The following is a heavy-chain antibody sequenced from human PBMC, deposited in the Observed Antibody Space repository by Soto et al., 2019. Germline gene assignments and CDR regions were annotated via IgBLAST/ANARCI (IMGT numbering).Heavy chain of an antibody. Sequence: SETLSLTCTVSGASISCYYWSWIRKSAGKGLEWIGRIYATGTTDYNPSLKSRVMMSVDTSKKQFSLKLRSVTAADTAVYYCVRDGTTTLWDWFDPWGQGTSVTVSS. D-gene: IGHD1-1*01. CDR2: IYATGTT. CDR3: VRDGTTTLWDWFDP. CDR1: GASISCYY. V-gene: IGHV4-4*07. J-gene: IGHJ5*02.